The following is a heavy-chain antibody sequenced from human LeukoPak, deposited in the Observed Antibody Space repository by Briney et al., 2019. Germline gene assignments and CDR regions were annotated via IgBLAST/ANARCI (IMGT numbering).Heavy chain of an antibody. J-gene: IGHJ4*02. CDR2: IWYDGSNK. V-gene: IGHV3-33*01. Sequence: PGGSLRLSCAASGFTFSSYGMHWVRQAPGKGVEWVAVIWYDGSNKYYADSVKGRFTISRDNSKNTLYLQMNSLRAEDTAVYYCARESDNDIAVAGTFDYWGQGTLVTVSS. CDR3: ARESDNDIAVAGTFDY. CDR1: GFTFSSYG. D-gene: IGHD6-19*01.